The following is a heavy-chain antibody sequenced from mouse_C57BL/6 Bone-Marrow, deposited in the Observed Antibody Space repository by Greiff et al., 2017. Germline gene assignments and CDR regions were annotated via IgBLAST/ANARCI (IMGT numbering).Heavy chain of an antibody. V-gene: IGHV3-6*01. CDR1: GYSITSGYY. J-gene: IGHJ2*01. Sequence: DVKLQESGPGLVKPSQSLSLTCSVTGYSITSGYYWNWIRQFPGNKLEWMGYISYDGSNNYNPSLKNRISITRDTSKNQFFLKLNSVTTEDTATYYCARGDGYFLFDYWGQGTTRTVSS. CDR2: ISYDGSN. CDR3: ARGDGYFLFDY. D-gene: IGHD2-3*01.